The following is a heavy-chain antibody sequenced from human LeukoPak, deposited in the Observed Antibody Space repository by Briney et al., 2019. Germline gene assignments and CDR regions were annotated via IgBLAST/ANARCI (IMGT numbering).Heavy chain of an antibody. J-gene: IGHJ4*02. CDR2: IYYSGST. V-gene: IGHV4-59*01. Sequence: SETLSLTCTVSGGSISSYYWSWIRQPPGKGLQWIGYIYYSGSTNYNPSLKSRVTISVDTSKNQFSLKLSSVTAADTAVYYCARENGLGATVDYWGQGTLVTVSS. D-gene: IGHD1-26*01. CDR3: ARENGLGATVDY. CDR1: GGSISSYY.